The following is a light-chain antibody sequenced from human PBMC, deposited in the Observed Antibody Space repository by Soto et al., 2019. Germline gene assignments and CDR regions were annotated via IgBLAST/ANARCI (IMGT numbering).Light chain of an antibody. V-gene: IGKV3-20*01. CDR3: QHYGSSLWT. CDR2: SAS. CDR1: QSVSSTY. J-gene: IGKJ1*01. Sequence: EIVLTQSPGTLSVSPGERATLSCRASQSVSSTYLAWYQQKPGQAPRLLIYSASSRATGIPDRFSGSGSGTDCTLTISRLESEDFSVSYCQHYGSSLWTFGQGTKVEIK.